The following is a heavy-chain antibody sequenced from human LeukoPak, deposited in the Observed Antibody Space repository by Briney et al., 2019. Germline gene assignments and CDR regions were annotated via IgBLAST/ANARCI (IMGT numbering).Heavy chain of an antibody. Sequence: PGGSLRLSCAASGFTFSSYAMSWVRQAPGKGLEWVSAISGSGGSTYYADSVQGRFTISRDNSNNTLYLQMNSLRAEDTAVYYCAKDHRVLRFLERSPSRYFDYWGQGTLVTVSS. CDR2: ISGSGGST. J-gene: IGHJ4*02. V-gene: IGHV3-23*01. CDR3: AKDHRVLRFLERSPSRYFDY. D-gene: IGHD3-3*01. CDR1: GFTFSSYA.